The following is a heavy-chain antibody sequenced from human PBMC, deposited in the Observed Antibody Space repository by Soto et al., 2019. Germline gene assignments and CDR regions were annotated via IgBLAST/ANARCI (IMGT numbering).Heavy chain of an antibody. CDR1: GFTFSSYW. V-gene: IGHV3-74*01. Sequence: GGSLRLSCAASGFTFSSYWMHWVRQAPGKGLVWVSRINSDGSSTSYADSVKGRFTISRDNAKNTLYLQMNSLRAEDTAVYYCARTYDFWSGNFDYWGQGTLVTVSS. J-gene: IGHJ4*02. CDR2: INSDGSST. CDR3: ARTYDFWSGNFDY. D-gene: IGHD3-3*01.